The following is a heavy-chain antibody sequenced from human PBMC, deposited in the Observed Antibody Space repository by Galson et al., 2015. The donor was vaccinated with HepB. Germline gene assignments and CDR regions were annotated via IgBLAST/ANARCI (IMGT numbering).Heavy chain of an antibody. V-gene: IGHV3-33*01. D-gene: IGHD6-13*01. Sequence: SLRLSCAASGFTFSSYGMHWVRQAPGKGLEWVAVIWYDGSNKYYADSVRGRFTISRDNSKNTLYLQMNSLRAEDTAVYYCARVAQQLVVDYWGQGTLVTVSS. CDR1: GFTFSSYG. J-gene: IGHJ4*02. CDR3: ARVAQQLVVDY. CDR2: IWYDGSNK.